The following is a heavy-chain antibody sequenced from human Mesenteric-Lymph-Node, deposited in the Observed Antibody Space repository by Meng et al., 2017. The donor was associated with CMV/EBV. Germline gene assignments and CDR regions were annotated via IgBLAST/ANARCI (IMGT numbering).Heavy chain of an antibody. Sequence: GGSLRLSCAASGFTFSSYSMNWVRQAPGKGLEWVSSISSSSSYIYYADSVKGRFTITRDNAKKSLYLQMNSLRAEDTAVYYCARDWGGGTKLNAFDIWGQGTMVTVSS. V-gene: IGHV3-21*01. CDR1: GFTFSSYS. J-gene: IGHJ3*02. CDR2: ISSSSSYI. D-gene: IGHD3-16*01. CDR3: ARDWGGGTKLNAFDI.